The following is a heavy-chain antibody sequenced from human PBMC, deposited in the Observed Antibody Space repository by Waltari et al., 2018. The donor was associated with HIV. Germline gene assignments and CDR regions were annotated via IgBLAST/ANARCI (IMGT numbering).Heavy chain of an antibody. CDR3: ARLGPKTTVIDYGMDV. CDR1: GGSISSSSYY. Sequence: QLQLQESGPGLVKPSETLSLTCTVSGGSISSSSYYWGWIRQPPGKGLEWIGSIYYSGGTFYNPSLKMRVTISVDTSKNQFSLKLSSGTAADTAVYYCARLGPKTTVIDYGMDVWGQGTTVTVSS. J-gene: IGHJ6*02. D-gene: IGHD4-17*01. V-gene: IGHV4-39*01. CDR2: IYYSGGT.